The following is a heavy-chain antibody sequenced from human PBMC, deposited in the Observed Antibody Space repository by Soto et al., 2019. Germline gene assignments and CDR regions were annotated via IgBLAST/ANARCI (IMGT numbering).Heavy chain of an antibody. CDR2: IWYDGSNK. CDR1: GFTFSSYG. CDR3: TLPVTTPPSSFAY. D-gene: IGHD4-17*01. V-gene: IGHV3-33*01. Sequence: GGSLRLSCAASGFTFSSYGMHWVRQAPGKGLEWVAVIWYDGSNKYYADSVKGRFTISRDNSKNTLYLQMNSLRAEDTAVYYCTLPVTTPPSSFAYWGQGTLVTVSS. J-gene: IGHJ4*02.